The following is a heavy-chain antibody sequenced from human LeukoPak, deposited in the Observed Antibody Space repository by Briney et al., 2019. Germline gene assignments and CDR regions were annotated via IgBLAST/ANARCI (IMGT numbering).Heavy chain of an antibody. CDR2: INHSGST. CDR3: ARGDIAAGGAPFDY. CDR1: GESFSGYY. V-gene: IGHV4-34*01. J-gene: IGHJ4*02. D-gene: IGHD6-13*01. Sequence: SETLSLTCAVYGESFSGYYWCWIRQPPGRGLEWIGEINHSGSTSYSASLKSRVTISVDTSKNQFSLKLNSVTAADTAVYYCARGDIAAGGAPFDYWGQGTLVTVSS.